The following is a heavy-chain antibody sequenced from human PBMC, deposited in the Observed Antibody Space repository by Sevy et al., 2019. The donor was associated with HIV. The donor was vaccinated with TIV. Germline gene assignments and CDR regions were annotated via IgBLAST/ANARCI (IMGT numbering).Heavy chain of an antibody. CDR2: IWFDGSNK. Sequence: GGSLRLSCAASGFTFSNHAMHWVRQAPGKGLEWVAAIWFDGSNKYYADSVKGRFTISRDNPQNTLYLEMNSLRVEDMAVYYCARAGWDPDYYDMAYWGQGTLVTVSS. D-gene: IGHD3-22*01. CDR1: GFTFSNHA. V-gene: IGHV3-33*01. CDR3: ARAGWDPDYYDMAY. J-gene: IGHJ4*02.